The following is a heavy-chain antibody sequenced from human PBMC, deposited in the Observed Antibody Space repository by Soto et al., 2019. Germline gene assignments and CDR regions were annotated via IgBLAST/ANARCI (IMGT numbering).Heavy chain of an antibody. V-gene: IGHV3-33*01. CDR1: GFRFSTYG. Sequence: GGSLRLSCAASGFRFSTYGMHWVRQAPGKGLEWVAAIRCDGSSKYYADSVKGRFTISRDNSKNTLYLQMNSLRAEDTAVYYCASEVYYSWNYYYGMDVWGQGTTVTVSS. CDR3: ASEVYYSWNYYYGMDV. D-gene: IGHD2-8*01. J-gene: IGHJ6*02. CDR2: IRCDGSSK.